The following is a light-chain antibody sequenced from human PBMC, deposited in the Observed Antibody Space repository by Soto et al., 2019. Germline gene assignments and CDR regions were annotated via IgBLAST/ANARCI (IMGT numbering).Light chain of an antibody. Sequence: QSALTQPASVSGSPGQSITISCTGTSSDVGRYNFVSWYQQHPGKAPKLMIYEVNKRPSGVSNRFYGSKSGNTASLTISGLQAGDEADYYCCSDTGTGVYVFGTGTKLTVL. CDR1: SSDVGRYNF. CDR2: EVN. J-gene: IGLJ1*01. V-gene: IGLV2-23*02. CDR3: CSDTGTGVYV.